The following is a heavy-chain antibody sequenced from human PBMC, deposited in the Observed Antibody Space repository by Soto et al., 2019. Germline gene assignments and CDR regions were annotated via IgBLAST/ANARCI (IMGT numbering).Heavy chain of an antibody. V-gene: IGHV3-7*01. CDR2: IKQDGSEK. CDR1: GFTFSSYW. Sequence: GGSLRLSCAASGFTFSSYWMSWVRRAPGKGLEWVANIKQDGSEKYYVDSVKGRFTISRDNAKNSLYLQMNSLRAEDTAVYYCAREGPKNWFDPWGQGTLVTVSS. J-gene: IGHJ5*02. CDR3: AREGPKNWFDP.